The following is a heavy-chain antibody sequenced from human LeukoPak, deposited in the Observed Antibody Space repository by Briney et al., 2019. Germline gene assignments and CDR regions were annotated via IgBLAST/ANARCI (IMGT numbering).Heavy chain of an antibody. D-gene: IGHD5-24*01. CDR1: GFTFSSYE. Sequence: EGSLRLSCAASGFTFSSYEMNWVRQAPGKGLEWVSYINTRGTTIYYADSVKGRFTISRDNAKNSLYLQMNSLRAEDTAVYYCARDLWVATIFPGAFDIWGQGTMVTVSS. CDR2: INTRGTTI. J-gene: IGHJ3*02. V-gene: IGHV3-48*03. CDR3: ARDLWVATIFPGAFDI.